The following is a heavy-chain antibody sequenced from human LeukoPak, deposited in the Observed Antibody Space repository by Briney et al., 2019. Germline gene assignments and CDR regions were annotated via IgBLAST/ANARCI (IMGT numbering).Heavy chain of an antibody. J-gene: IGHJ6*03. V-gene: IGHV4-39*07. CDR2: IYYSGST. D-gene: IGHD3-9*01. CDR1: GGSISSSSYY. CDR3: ARVVGFDGGYYYYYMDV. Sequence: PSETLSLTCTVSGGSISSSSYYWGWIRQPPGKGLEWIGSIYYSGSTYYNPSLKSRVTISVDTSKNQFSLKLSSVTAADTAVYYCARVVGFDGGYYYYYMDVWGKGTTVTISS.